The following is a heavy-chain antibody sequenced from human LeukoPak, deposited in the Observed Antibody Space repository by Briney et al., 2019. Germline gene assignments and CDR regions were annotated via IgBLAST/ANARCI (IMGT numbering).Heavy chain of an antibody. Sequence: PSETLSLTCTVSGGSISSGSYYWSWIRQPAGKGLEWIGRIYTSGSTNYNPSLKSRVTISVDTSKNQFSLKLSSVTAADTAVYYCARTDPYDILTGYYSGYYYMDVWGKGTTVTVSS. CDR2: IYTSGST. J-gene: IGHJ6*03. V-gene: IGHV4-61*02. D-gene: IGHD3-9*01. CDR3: ARTDPYDILTGYYSGYYYMDV. CDR1: GGSISSGSYY.